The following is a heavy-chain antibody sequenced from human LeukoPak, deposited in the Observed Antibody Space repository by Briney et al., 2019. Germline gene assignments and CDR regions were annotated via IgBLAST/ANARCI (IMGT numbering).Heavy chain of an antibody. V-gene: IGHV4-4*02. J-gene: IGHJ5*02. CDR1: GGSISSSNW. D-gene: IGHD3-22*01. CDR3: ARSRDYYDSSGYHNWFDP. CDR2: IYHSGST. Sequence: SGTLSLTCAVSGGSISSSNWWRWVRQPPGKGLEWIGEIYHSGSTNYNPSLKSRVTISVDKSKNQFSLKLSSVTAADTAVYYCARSRDYYDSSGYHNWFDPWGQGTLVTVSS.